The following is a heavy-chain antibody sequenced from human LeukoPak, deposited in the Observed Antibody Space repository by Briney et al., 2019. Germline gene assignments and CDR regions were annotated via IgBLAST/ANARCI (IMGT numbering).Heavy chain of an antibody. D-gene: IGHD5-24*01. J-gene: IGHJ4*02. V-gene: IGHV3-30*04. Sequence: GGSLRLSGAASGFTFSSYAMHWVRQAPGTGLEWVAVISYDGSNKYYADSVKGRFTISRDNSKNTLYLQMNSLRAEDTAVYYCARDRMAAYWGQGTLVTVSS. CDR1: GFTFSSYA. CDR2: ISYDGSNK. CDR3: ARDRMAAY.